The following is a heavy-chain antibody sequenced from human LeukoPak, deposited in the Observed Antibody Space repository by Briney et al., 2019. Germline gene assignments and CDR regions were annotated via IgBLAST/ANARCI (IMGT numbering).Heavy chain of an antibody. CDR1: GYTFTGYY. CDR3: ARIGSSWYVY. V-gene: IGHV1-2*02. J-gene: IGHJ4*02. Sequence: ASVTVSCKASGYTFTGYYMHWVRQAPGQGLEWMGWMNPNSGGTNYAQKFQGRVTMTRDTSTSTVYMELSSLRSEDTAVYYCARIGSSWYVYWGQGTLVTVSS. D-gene: IGHD6-13*01. CDR2: MNPNSGGT.